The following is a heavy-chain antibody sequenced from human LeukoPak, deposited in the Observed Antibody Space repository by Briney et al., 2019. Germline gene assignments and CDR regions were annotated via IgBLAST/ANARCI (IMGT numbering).Heavy chain of an antibody. CDR3: ARAGYCSSTSCYIDY. Sequence: PSETLSLTCAVYGGSFSGYYWSWIRQSPGKGLEWIGEINHSGSTNYNPSLKSRVTISVDTSKNQFSLKLSSVTAADTAVYYCARAGYCSSTSCYIDYWGQGTLVTVSS. D-gene: IGHD2-2*02. CDR2: INHSGST. J-gene: IGHJ4*02. V-gene: IGHV4-34*01. CDR1: GGSFSGYY.